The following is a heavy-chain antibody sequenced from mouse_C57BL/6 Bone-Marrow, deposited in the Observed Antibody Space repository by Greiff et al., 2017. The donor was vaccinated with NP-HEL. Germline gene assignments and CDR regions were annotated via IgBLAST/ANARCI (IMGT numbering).Heavy chain of an antibody. CDR2: IDPSDSYT. CDR3: ASSGAG. D-gene: IGHD4-1*01. Sequence: VQLQQPGAELVRPGTSVKLSCTASGYTFTSYWMHWVKQRPGQGLEWIGVIDPSDSYTNYNQKFKGKATLTVDTSSSTAYMQLSSLTSEDSAVYYCASSGAGWGQGTTLTVSS. CDR1: GYTFTSYW. J-gene: IGHJ2*01. V-gene: IGHV1-59*01.